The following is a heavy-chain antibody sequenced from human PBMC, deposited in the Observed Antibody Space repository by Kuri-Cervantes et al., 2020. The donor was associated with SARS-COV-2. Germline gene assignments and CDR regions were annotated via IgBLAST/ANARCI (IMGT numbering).Heavy chain of an antibody. CDR2: IYYSGST. CDR1: GGSISSYY. Sequence: GSLRLSCTVSGGSISSYYWSWIRQPPGQGLEWLGYIYYSGSTKYNPSLESRVTISLDTSRNQFSLKLSSATAADSAVYYCARSGYYSRGVTYYYMDVWDKGTTVTVSS. CDR3: ARSGYYSRGVTYYYMDV. J-gene: IGHJ6*03. V-gene: IGHV4-59*12. D-gene: IGHD3-22*01.